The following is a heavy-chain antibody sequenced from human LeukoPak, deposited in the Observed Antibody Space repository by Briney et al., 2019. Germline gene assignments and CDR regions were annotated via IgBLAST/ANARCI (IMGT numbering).Heavy chain of an antibody. D-gene: IGHD2-15*01. Sequence: PSETLSLTCTVSGGSISSYYWSWIRQPPGKGLEWIGYIYYSGSTNYNPSLKSRVTISVDTSKNQFSLKLSSVTAADTAVYYCATRTGGGSPDAFDIWGQGTMVTVSS. CDR1: GGSISSYY. J-gene: IGHJ3*02. V-gene: IGHV4-59*01. CDR2: IYYSGST. CDR3: ATRTGGGSPDAFDI.